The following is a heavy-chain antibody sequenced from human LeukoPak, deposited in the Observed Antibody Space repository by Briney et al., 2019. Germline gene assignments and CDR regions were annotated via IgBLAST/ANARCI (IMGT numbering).Heavy chain of an antibody. Sequence: GGSLRLSCAASGFTFSSYSMNWVRQAPGKGLEWVSYISSSSSTIYYADSVKGRFTIPRDNAKNSLYLQMNSLRAEDTAVYYCARGAVAGTIAFDYWGQGTLVTVSS. V-gene: IGHV3-48*01. CDR3: ARGAVAGTIAFDY. CDR1: GFTFSSYS. D-gene: IGHD6-19*01. J-gene: IGHJ4*02. CDR2: ISSSSSTI.